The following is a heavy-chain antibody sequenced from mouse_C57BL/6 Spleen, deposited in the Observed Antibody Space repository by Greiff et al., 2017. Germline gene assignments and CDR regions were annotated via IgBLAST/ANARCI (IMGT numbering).Heavy chain of an antibody. J-gene: IGHJ4*01. D-gene: IGHD1-1*01. V-gene: IGHV1-64*01. CDR2: FHPTSGST. Sequence: QVQLQQPGAELVKPGASVKLSCKASGYTFTSYWMHWVKQRPGQGLEWIGMFHPTSGSTNYNEKFKSKATLTVDKSSSTAYMQLSSLTSEDSAVYYCARSVSGTTVVVSYYAMDYWGQGTSVTVSS. CDR3: ARSVSGTTVVVSYYAMDY. CDR1: GYTFTSYW.